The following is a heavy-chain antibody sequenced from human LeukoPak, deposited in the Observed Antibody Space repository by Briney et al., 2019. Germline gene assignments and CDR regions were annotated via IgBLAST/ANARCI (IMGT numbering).Heavy chain of an antibody. CDR2: IYTSGST. D-gene: IGHD3-10*01. CDR1: GGSISSYY. CDR3: ARRVRTMVRGVIKGKNWFDP. J-gene: IGHJ5*02. V-gene: IGHV4-4*07. Sequence: PSETLSLTCTVSGGSISSYYWSWIRQPAGKGLEWIGRIYTSGSTNYNPSLKSRVTMSVDTSKNQFSLKLSSVTAADTAVYYCARRVRTMVRGVIKGKNWFDPWGQGTLVTVSS.